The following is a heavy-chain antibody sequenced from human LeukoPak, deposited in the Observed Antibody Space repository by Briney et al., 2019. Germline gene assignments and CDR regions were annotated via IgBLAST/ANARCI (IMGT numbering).Heavy chain of an antibody. Sequence: PGGSLRLSCAASGFTFSSYGMHWVRQAPGKGLEWVAVISYDGSNKYYADSVKGRFTISRDNSKNTLYLQMNSLRAEDTAVYYCAKAEQQLGDAFDIWGQGTMVTVSS. CDR1: GFTFSSYG. CDR2: ISYDGSNK. V-gene: IGHV3-30*18. CDR3: AKAEQQLGDAFDI. D-gene: IGHD6-13*01. J-gene: IGHJ3*02.